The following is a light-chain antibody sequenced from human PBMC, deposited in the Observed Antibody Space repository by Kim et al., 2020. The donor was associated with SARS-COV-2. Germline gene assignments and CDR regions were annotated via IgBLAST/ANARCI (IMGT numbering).Light chain of an antibody. CDR1: QSVRTN. V-gene: IGKV3-15*01. J-gene: IGKJ2*01. CDR2: AAS. CDR3: QHYNNWPYT. Sequence: DIVMTQSPATLSVSLGESATLSCRASQSVRTNLAWYQHKPGQAPRLLISAASTRATGIPARFSGSGSETEFTLTISSLQSEDVALYFCQHYNNWPYTFGQGTKLEIK.